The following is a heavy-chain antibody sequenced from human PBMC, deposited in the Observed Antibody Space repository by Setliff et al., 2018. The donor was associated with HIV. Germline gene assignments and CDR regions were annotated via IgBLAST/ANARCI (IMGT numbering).Heavy chain of an antibody. CDR2: INGNGGTT. D-gene: IGHD3-22*01. Sequence: GGSLRLSCAASGFTFNDYGMSWVRQAPGKGLEWVSGINGNGGTTSYADAVKGRFTIARDNAKNSLDLQMNILRTEDTAVYFCARSESSGYSLPYTRFDAGGQGALVTVSS. CDR3: ARSESSGYSLPYTRFDA. J-gene: IGHJ5*02. V-gene: IGHV3-20*04. CDR1: GFTFNDYG.